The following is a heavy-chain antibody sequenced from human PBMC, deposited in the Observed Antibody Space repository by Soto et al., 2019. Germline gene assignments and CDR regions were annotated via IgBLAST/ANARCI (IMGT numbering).Heavy chain of an antibody. Sequence: PSETLSLTCAVYGGSFSGYYWSWIRQPPGKGLEWIGYIYYSGSTNYNPSLKSRVTISVDTSKNQFSLKLSSVTAADTAVYYCASTYDSSGYYLYWGQGTLVTVSS. CDR3: ASTYDSSGYYLY. CDR2: IYYSGST. V-gene: IGHV4-59*01. D-gene: IGHD3-22*01. CDR1: GGSFSGYY. J-gene: IGHJ4*02.